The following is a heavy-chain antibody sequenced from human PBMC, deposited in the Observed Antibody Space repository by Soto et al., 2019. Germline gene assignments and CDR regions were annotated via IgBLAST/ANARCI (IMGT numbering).Heavy chain of an antibody. CDR2: IRSKANSYAT. V-gene: IGHV3-73*01. CDR3: TSRYCISTSCLIDY. CDR1: GFTFSGSA. Sequence: PGGSLRLSCAASGFTFSGSAMHWVRQASGKGLEWVGRIRSKANSYATAYAASVKGRFTISRDDSKNTAYLQMNSLKTEDTAVYYCTSRYCISTSCLIDYWGQGTLVTVSS. D-gene: IGHD2-2*01. J-gene: IGHJ4*02.